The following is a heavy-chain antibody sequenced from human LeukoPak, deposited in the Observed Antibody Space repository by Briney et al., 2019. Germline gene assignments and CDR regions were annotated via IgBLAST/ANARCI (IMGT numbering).Heavy chain of an antibody. CDR3: AREGLIPGSYYAYYGMDV. Sequence: SETLSLTCSVSGGSISSRSYYWGWIRQPPGKGLEWIGNVYYSGNTYYNPSLESRVAISVDTSKKQFSLKLSSVTAADTAIYYCAREGLIPGSYYAYYGMDVWGQGTTVTVSS. D-gene: IGHD3-10*01. CDR1: GGSISSRSYY. V-gene: IGHV4-39*07. CDR2: VYYSGNT. J-gene: IGHJ6*02.